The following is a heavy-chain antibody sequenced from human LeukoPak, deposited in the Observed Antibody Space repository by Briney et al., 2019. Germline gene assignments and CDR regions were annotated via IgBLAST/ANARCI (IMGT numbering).Heavy chain of an antibody. CDR1: GFTFSSYA. CDR3: AKDSHIQEPRGSSGYFSFDY. CDR2: ISGSGGST. J-gene: IGHJ4*02. D-gene: IGHD3-22*01. Sequence: PGGSLRLSCAASGFTFSSYAMSWVRQAPGKGLEWVSAISGSGGSTYYADSVKGRFTISRDNSKNTLYLQMNSLRAEDTAVYYCAKDSHIQEPRGSSGYFSFDYWGQGTLVTVSS. V-gene: IGHV3-23*01.